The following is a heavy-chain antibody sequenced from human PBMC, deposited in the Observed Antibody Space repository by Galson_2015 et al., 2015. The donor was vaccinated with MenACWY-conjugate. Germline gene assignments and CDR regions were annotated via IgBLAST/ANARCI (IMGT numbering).Heavy chain of an antibody. V-gene: IGHV3-7*03. CDR1: GFTFRNYW. CDR2: IKKDGSEK. Sequence: SLRLSCAASGFTFRNYWMTWVRQAPGKGLEWVASIKKDGSEKYYVDSVKGRFTISRDNAKNSLYLEMNSLRVEDTAVYSCERGPYGMDFWGQGTTVTASS. J-gene: IGHJ6*02. CDR3: ERGPYGMDF.